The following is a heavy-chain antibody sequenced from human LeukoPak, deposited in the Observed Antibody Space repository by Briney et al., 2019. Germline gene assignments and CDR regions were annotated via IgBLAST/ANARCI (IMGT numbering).Heavy chain of an antibody. CDR2: ISGSGSST. CDR3: ANHSDTAMVYAY. Sequence: PGGSLRLSCAASGFTFDDHGMSWVRQAPGKGLEWVSGISGSGSSTYYADSVKGRFTISRDNSKNTLNLQMNSLRAEDTAVYYCANHSDTAMVYAYWGQGTLVTVSS. V-gene: IGHV3-23*01. J-gene: IGHJ4*02. D-gene: IGHD5-18*01. CDR1: GFTFDDHG.